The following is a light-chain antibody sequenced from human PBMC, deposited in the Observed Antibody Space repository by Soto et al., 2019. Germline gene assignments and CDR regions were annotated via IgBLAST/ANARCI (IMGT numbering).Light chain of an antibody. Sequence: QSALTQPASVSGSPGQSITISCTGTSSDVGSYNLVSWYQQHPGKAPKLMIYEDSKRPSGVSNRFSGSKSGNTASLTISGLLAEDEADYYCCSYAGSSTWVFGGGTKLTVL. CDR1: SSDVGSYNL. CDR2: EDS. J-gene: IGLJ3*02. CDR3: CSYAGSSTWV. V-gene: IGLV2-23*01.